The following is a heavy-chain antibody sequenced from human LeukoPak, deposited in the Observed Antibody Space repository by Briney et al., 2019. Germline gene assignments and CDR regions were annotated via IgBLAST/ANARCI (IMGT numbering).Heavy chain of an antibody. D-gene: IGHD5-18*01. Sequence: GGSLRLSCAASGFTFRSYGMHWVRQAPGKGLEWVAVISYDGSNKYYADSVRGRFTISRDNSKSTLFLQMNSLRAEDTAIYYCATYRQVLLPFEAWGQGTLVTVSS. J-gene: IGHJ5*02. CDR1: GFTFRSYG. CDR2: ISYDGSNK. CDR3: ATYRQVLLPFEA. V-gene: IGHV3-30*03.